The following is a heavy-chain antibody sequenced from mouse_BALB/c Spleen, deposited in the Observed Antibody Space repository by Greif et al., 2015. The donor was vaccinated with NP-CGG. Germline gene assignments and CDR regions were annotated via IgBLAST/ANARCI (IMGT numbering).Heavy chain of an antibody. J-gene: IGHJ4*01. CDR3: NALSTMISSYAMDY. V-gene: IGHV14-4*02. D-gene: IGHD2-4*01. CDR1: GFNIKDYY. CDR2: IDPENGDT. Sequence: VQLQQSGAELVRSGASVKLSCTASGFNIKDYYMHWVKQRPEQGLEWIGWIDPENGDTEYAPKFQGKAIMTADTSSNTACLQLSSLTSEDTAVYYCNALSTMISSYAMDYWGQGTSVTVSS.